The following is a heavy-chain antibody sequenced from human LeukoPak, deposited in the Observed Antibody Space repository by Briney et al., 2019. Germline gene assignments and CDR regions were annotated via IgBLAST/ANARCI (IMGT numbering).Heavy chain of an antibody. CDR1: GYTFTSYD. CDR3: ARRYQVLQMVPVGTVRSGNWFDP. CDR2: MNPNSGNT. Sequence: ASVKVSCKASGYTFTSYDINWVRQATGQGLGWMGWMNPNSGNTGYAQKFEDRVTMTRNTSISTAYMELTSLRSEDTAVYYCARRYQVLQMVPVGTVRSGNWFDPWGQGTLVTVSS. D-gene: IGHD4-11*01. J-gene: IGHJ5*02. V-gene: IGHV1-8*01.